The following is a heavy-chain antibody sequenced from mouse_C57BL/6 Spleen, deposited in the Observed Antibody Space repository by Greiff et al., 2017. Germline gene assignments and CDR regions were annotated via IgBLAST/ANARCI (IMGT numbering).Heavy chain of an antibody. CDR2: ISYDGSN. Sequence: EVKLVESGPGLVKPSQSLSLTCSVTGYSITSGYYWNWIRQFPGNKLEWMGYISYDGSNNYNPSLKNRISITRDTSKNQFFLKLNSVTTEDTATYYCARGGDYFLFDYWGQGTTLTVSS. J-gene: IGHJ2*01. V-gene: IGHV3-6*01. CDR1: GYSITSGYY. D-gene: IGHD1-1*01. CDR3: ARGGDYFLFDY.